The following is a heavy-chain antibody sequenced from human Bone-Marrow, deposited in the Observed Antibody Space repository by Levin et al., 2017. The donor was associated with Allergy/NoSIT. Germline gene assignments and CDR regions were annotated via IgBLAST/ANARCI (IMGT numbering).Heavy chain of an antibody. CDR2: IYYTGGT. CDR1: GDSISNGDYY. J-gene: IGHJ5*02. V-gene: IGHV4-30-4*01. D-gene: IGHD2-21*01. CDR3: ARDRINGNWFDP. Sequence: PSETLSLTCTVSGDSISNGDYYWSWIRQPPGKGLEWIGYIYYTGGTYYTPSLKSRLTMSLDTSKNQFSLNLTSVTAADTAVYYCARDRINGNWFDPWGQGTLVTVSS.